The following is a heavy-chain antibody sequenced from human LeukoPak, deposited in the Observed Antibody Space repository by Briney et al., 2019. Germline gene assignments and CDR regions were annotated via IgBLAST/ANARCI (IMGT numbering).Heavy chain of an antibody. V-gene: IGHV4-39*07. Sequence: SETLSLTCTVSDGSTTGTRYYWGWFRQTPGKGPEWIGNINYRGAVYYNPSLRSRATISLDTSKNQFSLRLSSVTAADTAVYYCARENVYGDVNWFDPWGQGTLVTVSS. D-gene: IGHD4-17*01. CDR2: INYRGAV. CDR3: ARENVYGDVNWFDP. CDR1: DGSTTGTRYY. J-gene: IGHJ5*02.